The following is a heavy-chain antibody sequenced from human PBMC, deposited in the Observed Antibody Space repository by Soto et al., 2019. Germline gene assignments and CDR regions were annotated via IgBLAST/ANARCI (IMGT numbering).Heavy chain of an antibody. CDR3: ARQELGYCSGASCYSVEAFDI. Sequence: QVQLVQSGAEVKKPGSSVKVSCKASGGTFSSYTISWVRLAPGQGLEWMGRIIPILGIANYAQKFQGRVTITADKSTSTAYMELSSLRSEDTAVYYCARQELGYCSGASCYSVEAFDIWGQGTMVTVSS. J-gene: IGHJ3*02. V-gene: IGHV1-69*02. CDR2: IIPILGIA. D-gene: IGHD2-15*01. CDR1: GGTFSSYT.